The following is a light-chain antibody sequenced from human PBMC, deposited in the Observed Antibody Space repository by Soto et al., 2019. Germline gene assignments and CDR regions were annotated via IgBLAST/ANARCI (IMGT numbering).Light chain of an antibody. V-gene: IGKV3-20*01. CDR2: GAS. Sequence: ENVLTQSPGTLSLSPGERATLSCRASESINSAYLAWYQQKPGQAPRLLIYGASSRATGIPDRFSGSGSGTDFTLTISRLEPEDFAVYYCQQYGSSPWTFGQGTNVEIK. J-gene: IGKJ1*01. CDR1: ESINSAY. CDR3: QQYGSSPWT.